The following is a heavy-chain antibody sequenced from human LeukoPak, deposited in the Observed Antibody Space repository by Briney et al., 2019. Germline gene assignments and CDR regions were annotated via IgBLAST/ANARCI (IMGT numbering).Heavy chain of an antibody. D-gene: IGHD2-15*01. CDR3: ARHVRDCSGGTCYSTSAFDY. CDR1: GASISSYY. CDR2: IFYSRST. J-gene: IGHJ4*02. Sequence: PSETLSLTCTVSGASISSYYWSWIRQPPGKGLEWIGYIFYSRSTNYNPSLKSRVTISVDTSKNQFSLKLSSVTAADTAVYYCARHVRDCSGGTCYSTSAFDYWGQGTLVTVSS. V-gene: IGHV4-59*08.